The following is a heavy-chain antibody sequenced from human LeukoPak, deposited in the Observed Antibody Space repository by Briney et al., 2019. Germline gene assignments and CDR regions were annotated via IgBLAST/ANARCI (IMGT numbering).Heavy chain of an antibody. CDR3: ARARSVTTPFFDY. Sequence: SVKVSYTPSGGTFSTYAICWVRQAPGQGLEWMGRIIPILGIANYAQKFQGRVTITADKSTSTAYMELSSLRSEDTAVYYCARARSVTTPFFDYWGQGTLVTVSS. J-gene: IGHJ4*02. V-gene: IGHV1-69*04. CDR2: IIPILGIA. CDR1: GGTFSTYA. D-gene: IGHD4-17*01.